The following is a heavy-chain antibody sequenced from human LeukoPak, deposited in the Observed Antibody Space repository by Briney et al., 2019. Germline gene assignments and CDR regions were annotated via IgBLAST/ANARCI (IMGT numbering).Heavy chain of an antibody. CDR2: ISYDGSNK. CDR1: GFTFSSYS. V-gene: IGHV3-30*03. J-gene: IGHJ5*02. CDR3: ARDLAPYSSGWSKESGFDP. Sequence: PGGSLRLSCAASGFTFSSYSMNWARQAPGKGLEWVAVISYDGSNKYYADSVKGRFTISRDNSKNTLYLQMNSLRAEDTAVYYCARDLAPYSSGWSKESGFDPWGQGTLVTVSS. D-gene: IGHD6-19*01.